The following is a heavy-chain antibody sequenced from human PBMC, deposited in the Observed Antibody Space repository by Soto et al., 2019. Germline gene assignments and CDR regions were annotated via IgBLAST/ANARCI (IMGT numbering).Heavy chain of an antibody. D-gene: IGHD6-6*01. Sequence: SETLSLTCAISGDSVSSNSAAWNWIRQSPSRGLEWLGRTYYRSKWYNDYEVSVKSGLTINPETSKNQFSLQLNSGTPEDTAVYYCARYYVELAARRVLSAFDIWGQGTMVTVSS. CDR2: TYYRSKWYN. V-gene: IGHV6-1*01. CDR3: ARYYVELAARRVLSAFDI. J-gene: IGHJ3*02. CDR1: GDSVSSNSAA.